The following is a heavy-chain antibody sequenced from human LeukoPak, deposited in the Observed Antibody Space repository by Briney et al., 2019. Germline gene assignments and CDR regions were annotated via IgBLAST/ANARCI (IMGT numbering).Heavy chain of an antibody. J-gene: IGHJ5*02. V-gene: IGHV3-30*03. Sequence: GRSLRLSCAASGFTFSNFGMHWVRQAPGKGLEWLAVISYDGSNEYHADSVKGRFTISRDNAKNSLYLQMNSLRAEDTAVYYCAREGWFDPWGQGTLVTVSS. CDR3: AREGWFDP. CDR2: ISYDGSNE. CDR1: GFTFSNFG.